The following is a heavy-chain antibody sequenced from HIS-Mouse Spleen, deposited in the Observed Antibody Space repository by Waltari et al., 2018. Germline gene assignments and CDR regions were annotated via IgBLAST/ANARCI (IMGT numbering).Heavy chain of an antibody. CDR2: KSYDGSNK. V-gene: IGHV3-30*18. Sequence: QVQLVESGGGVVQPGRSLRLSCAASGFTFSSYGMHWVRQAPGKGLGWVAVKSYDGSNKYYADSVKGRFTISRDNSKNTLYLQMNSLRAEDTAVYYCAKGGTGTTFAFDIWGQGTMVTVSS. CDR3: AKGGTGTTFAFDI. CDR1: GFTFSSYG. D-gene: IGHD1-1*01. J-gene: IGHJ3*02.